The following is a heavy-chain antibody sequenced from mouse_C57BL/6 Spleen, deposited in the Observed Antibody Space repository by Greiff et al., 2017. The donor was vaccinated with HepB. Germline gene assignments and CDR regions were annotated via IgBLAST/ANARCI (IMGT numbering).Heavy chain of an antibody. CDR1: GYTFTDYY. Sequence: EVKLVESGPVLVKPGASVKMSCKASGYTFTDYYMNWVKQSHGKSLEWIGVINPYNGGTSYNQKFKGKATLTVDKSSSTAYMELNSLTSEDSAVYYCATKTGDYYAMDYWGQGTSVTVSS. CDR2: INPYNGGT. D-gene: IGHD4-1*01. V-gene: IGHV1-19*01. J-gene: IGHJ4*01. CDR3: ATKTGDYYAMDY.